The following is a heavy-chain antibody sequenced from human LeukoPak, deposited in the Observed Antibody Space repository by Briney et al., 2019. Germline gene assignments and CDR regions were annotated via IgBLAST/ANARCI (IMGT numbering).Heavy chain of an antibody. CDR3: ARPTAYYYDSSGYSVDY. V-gene: IGHV1-2*02. J-gene: IGHJ4*02. Sequence: ASDTVSCKASGYTFTGYYMHWVRQAPGQGLEWVGLINPNSGGTNYEKKFQGRVTMTRDTSISTAYMELSRLRSDDTAVYYCARPTAYYYDSSGYSVDYWGQGTLVTVSS. CDR2: INPNSGGT. CDR1: GYTFTGYY. D-gene: IGHD3-22*01.